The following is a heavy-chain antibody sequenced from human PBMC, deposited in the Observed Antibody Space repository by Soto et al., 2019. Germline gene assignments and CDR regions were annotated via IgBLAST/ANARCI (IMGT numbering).Heavy chain of an antibody. CDR1: GITSNSFA. CDR3: AARFCTRTRCNPLDV. V-gene: IGHV3-23*01. CDR2: IIVSTRIT. D-gene: IGHD2-8*01. Sequence: PGGSLRLSCVASGITSNSFAMSWVRQAPGKGLEWVSGIIVSTRITYYPDSVKGRFTVSRDNAENSLYLQMSSLRAEDTAIYYCAARFCTRTRCNPLDVWGQGTTVTVSS. J-gene: IGHJ6*02.